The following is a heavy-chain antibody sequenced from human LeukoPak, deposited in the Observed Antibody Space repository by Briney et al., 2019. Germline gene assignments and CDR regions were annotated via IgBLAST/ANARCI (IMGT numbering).Heavy chain of an antibody. Sequence: GESLKISCKPFGHSFTTYWTGWVRQMPGKGLEWMGIIYPGDSDTRYSPSFQGQVTISADKSISTAYLQWSSLKASDTAMYYCARRGRGAALNWFDPWGQGTLVTVSS. V-gene: IGHV5-51*01. CDR1: GHSFTTYW. CDR2: IYPGDSDT. CDR3: ARRGRGAALNWFDP. D-gene: IGHD3-16*01. J-gene: IGHJ5*02.